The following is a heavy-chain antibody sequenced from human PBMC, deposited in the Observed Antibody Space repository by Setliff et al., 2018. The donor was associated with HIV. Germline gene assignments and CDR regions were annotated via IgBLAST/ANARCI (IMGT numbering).Heavy chain of an antibody. CDR1: GFTFSSYV. CDR3: AKGSGYDWDGYFDY. D-gene: IGHD5-12*01. J-gene: IGHJ4*02. V-gene: IGHV3-23*01. Sequence: QPGGSLRLSCAASGFTFSSYVMSWVRQAPGKGLEWVSGIGGSDNSTYYADSVKGRFTISRDNSKNTLYLQMNSLRAEDTAVYYCAKGSGYDWDGYFDYWGQGTLVTVSS. CDR2: IGGSDNST.